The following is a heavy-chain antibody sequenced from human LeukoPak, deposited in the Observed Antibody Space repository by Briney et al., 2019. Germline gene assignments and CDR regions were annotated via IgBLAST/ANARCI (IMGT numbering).Heavy chain of an antibody. CDR1: GGTFTSYA. CDR2: IIPILGIA. Sequence: SVKVSCKASGGTFTSYAISWVRQAPGQGLEWMGRIIPILGIANYAQKFQGRVTITADKSTSTAYMELSSLRSEDTAVYYCARVSNFWSGYPPRYYYYGMDVWGQGTTVTVSS. D-gene: IGHD3-3*01. V-gene: IGHV1-69*04. CDR3: ARVSNFWSGYPPRYYYYGMDV. J-gene: IGHJ6*02.